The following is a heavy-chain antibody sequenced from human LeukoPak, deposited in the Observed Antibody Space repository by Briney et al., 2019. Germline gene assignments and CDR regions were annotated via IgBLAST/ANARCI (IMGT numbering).Heavy chain of an antibody. Sequence: SGGSLRLSCGASGFTFSNYEMIWVRQTPGKGLEWVSYISSSGSTIYYADSVKGRFTISRDNAKNSLYLQMNSLRAEDTAVYYCARYSIVGATNYFDYWGQGTLVTVSS. CDR2: ISSSGSTI. V-gene: IGHV3-48*03. D-gene: IGHD1-26*01. CDR1: GFTFSNYE. J-gene: IGHJ4*02. CDR3: ARYSIVGATNYFDY.